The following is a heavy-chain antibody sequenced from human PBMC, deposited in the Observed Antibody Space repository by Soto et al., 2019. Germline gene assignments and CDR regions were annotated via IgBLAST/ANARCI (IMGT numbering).Heavy chain of an antibody. CDR2: IIPIFGTA. Sequence: SVKVSCKASGGTFSSYAISWVRQAPGQGLEWMGGIIPIFGTANYAQKLQGRVTITADKSTSTAYMELSSLRSEDTAVYYCARGGKWGMSTVTHYRWYCDYGVDDWGQGTTVTVPS. CDR3: ARGGKWGMSTVTHYRWYCDYGVDD. CDR1: GGTFSSYA. V-gene: IGHV1-69*06. J-gene: IGHJ6*02. D-gene: IGHD4-4*01.